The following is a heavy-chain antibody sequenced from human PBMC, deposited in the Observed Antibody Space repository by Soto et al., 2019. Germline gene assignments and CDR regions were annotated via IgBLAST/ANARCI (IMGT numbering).Heavy chain of an antibody. Sequence: GGSLRLSCAASGFSFSSHWMHWVRQGPGKGLVWVAHIKTDGSTTNYADSVRGRFTVSRDNAKNTLYLQMNNLRVEDTAVYYCASDWVSGLSDTWGQGTLVTVSS. V-gene: IGHV3-74*01. D-gene: IGHD6-19*01. J-gene: IGHJ5*02. CDR3: ASDWVSGLSDT. CDR2: IKTDGSTT. CDR1: GFSFSSHW.